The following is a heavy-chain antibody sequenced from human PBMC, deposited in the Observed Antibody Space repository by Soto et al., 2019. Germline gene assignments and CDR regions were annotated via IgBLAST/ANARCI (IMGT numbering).Heavy chain of an antibody. CDR3: ARGDTPMITGMDSFDI. J-gene: IGHJ3*02. Sequence: VGSLRLSCAASGFTFSRYWMNWVRQAPGKGLEWVANIKQDGTEKNYVDSVKGRFTISRDNAKNSLYLQMDSLRAEDTAVYFCARGDTPMITGMDSFDIWGQGTLVTVSS. D-gene: IGHD5-18*01. V-gene: IGHV3-7*01. CDR2: IKQDGTEK. CDR1: GFTFSRYW.